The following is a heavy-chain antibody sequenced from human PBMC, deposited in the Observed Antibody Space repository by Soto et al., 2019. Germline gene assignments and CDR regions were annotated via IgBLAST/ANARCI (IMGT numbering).Heavy chain of an antibody. D-gene: IGHD1-26*01. J-gene: IGHJ6*02. CDR1: GGSVSSGTYY. Sequence: SETLSLTCTVSGGSVSSGTYYWSWIRQPPGKGLEWIGYIYYSGSTNYNPSPKSRVTISVDTSKNQFTLKLSSVTAADTAVYYCARDVAGATRDYYYGMDVWGQGTTVTVSS. CDR2: IYYSGST. V-gene: IGHV4-61*01. CDR3: ARDVAGATRDYYYGMDV.